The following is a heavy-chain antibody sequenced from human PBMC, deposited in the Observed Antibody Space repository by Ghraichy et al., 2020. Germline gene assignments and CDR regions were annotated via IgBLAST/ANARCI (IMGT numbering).Heavy chain of an antibody. CDR2: IKSKTDGGTT. CDR1: GFTFSNAW. D-gene: IGHD2-2*02. CDR3: SRYCSSTSCYRPD. J-gene: IGHJ4*02. Sequence: GGSLRLSCAASGFTFSNAWMTWVRQAPGKGLEWVGRIKSKTDGGTTDYAASVKDRFTISRDDSKNTLYLHMSSLKTEDTAVYYCSRYCSSTSCYRPDWGQGTLVTVSS. V-gene: IGHV3-15*01.